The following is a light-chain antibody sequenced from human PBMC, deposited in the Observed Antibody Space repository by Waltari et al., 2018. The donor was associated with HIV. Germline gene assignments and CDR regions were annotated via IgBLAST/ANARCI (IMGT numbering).Light chain of an antibody. Sequence: ELTQPPSVSVPSGQTASIPCSGEKLADHFPCWYQKKPGQPPILLVYQGSRRPSGIPERFSASKSANTATLTIRGAQPLDEAEYFCQAWDANHVIFGGGTTLTVL. CDR1: KLADHF. CDR2: QGS. V-gene: IGLV3-1*01. CDR3: QAWDANHVI. J-gene: IGLJ2*01.